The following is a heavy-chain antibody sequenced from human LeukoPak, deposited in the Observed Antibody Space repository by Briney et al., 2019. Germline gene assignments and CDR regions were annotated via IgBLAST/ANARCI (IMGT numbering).Heavy chain of an antibody. D-gene: IGHD4-23*01. CDR3: ARGLGNPGGRYHYYYYMDV. CDR1: GYTFTSYY. V-gene: IGHV1-46*01. Sequence: ASVKVSCKASGYTFTSYYMHWVRQAPGQGLEWMGIINPSGGSTSYVQKFQGRVTMTRDTSISTAYMELSRLRSDDTAVYYCARGLGNPGGRYHYYYYMDVWGKGTTVTVSS. J-gene: IGHJ6*03. CDR2: INPSGGST.